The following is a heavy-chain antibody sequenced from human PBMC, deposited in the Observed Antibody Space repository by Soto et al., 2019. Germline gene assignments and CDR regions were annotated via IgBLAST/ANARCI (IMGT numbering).Heavy chain of an antibody. CDR3: AKGKANPPPYWYFDL. Sequence: QVQLVESGGGVVQPGRSLRLSCAASGFTFSSYGMHWVRQAPGKRLEWVAVISYDGSNKYYADSVKGRFTISRDNSKNTLYRQRTSLRAEDTAVYYCAKGKANPPPYWYFDLWGRGTLVTVSS. CDR1: GFTFSSYG. V-gene: IGHV3-30*18. CDR2: ISYDGSNK. J-gene: IGHJ2*01.